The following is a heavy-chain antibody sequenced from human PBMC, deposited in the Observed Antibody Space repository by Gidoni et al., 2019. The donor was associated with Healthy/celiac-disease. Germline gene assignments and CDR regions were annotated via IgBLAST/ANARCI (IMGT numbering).Heavy chain of an antibody. CDR2: IGGSGGST. Sequence: EVQLLESGGGLVQPGGSLRLSCAASGFTFSSYAMSWVRQDPGKGLEWVSAIGGSGGSTYYADSVKGRFTISRDNSKNTLYLQMNSLRAEDTAVYYCANPGWDSSSSFDYWGQGTLVTVSS. CDR1: GFTFSSYA. V-gene: IGHV3-23*01. D-gene: IGHD6-6*01. J-gene: IGHJ4*02. CDR3: ANPGWDSSSSFDY.